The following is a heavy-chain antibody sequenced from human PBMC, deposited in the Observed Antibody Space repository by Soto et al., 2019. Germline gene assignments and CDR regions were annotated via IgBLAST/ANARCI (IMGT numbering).Heavy chain of an antibody. CDR1: GGTFSSYA. J-gene: IGHJ6*02. CDR2: IIPIFGTA. V-gene: IGHV1-69*13. D-gene: IGHD6-13*01. Sequence: GASVKVSCKASGGTFSSYAISWVRQAPGQGLEWMGGIIPIFGTANYAQKFQGRVTITADESTSTAYMELSSLRSEDTAMYYCASSVFLSLSSSWYQGPKEPWEGMDVWGQGTTVTVSS. CDR3: ASSVFLSLSSSWYQGPKEPWEGMDV.